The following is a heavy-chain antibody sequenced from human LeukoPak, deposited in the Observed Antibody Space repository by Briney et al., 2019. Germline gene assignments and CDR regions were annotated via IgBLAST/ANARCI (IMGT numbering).Heavy chain of an antibody. Sequence: PGGSLRLSCAASGLTFRTYAMSWVRQAPGKGLEWVSSISDSGGYTFYADSVKGRFTISRDNSKNTVYLQMNSLRAEDTAVYYCAKAGSYRSQPYFDYWGQGTPVTVSS. V-gene: IGHV3-23*01. CDR2: ISDSGGYT. D-gene: IGHD3-16*02. J-gene: IGHJ4*02. CDR3: AKAGSYRSQPYFDY. CDR1: GLTFRTYA.